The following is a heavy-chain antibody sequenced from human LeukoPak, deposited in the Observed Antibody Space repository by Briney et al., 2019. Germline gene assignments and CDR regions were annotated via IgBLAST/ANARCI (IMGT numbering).Heavy chain of an antibody. CDR3: ARSKSLED. CDR2: INPDSGGT. Sequence: ASVKVSCKASGYTFTSSYMHWVRQAPRQGLEWMGCINPDSGGTNYAQKFQDRVAMARDTSVSTAYMELDRVISDDTAVYYWARSKSLEDWGEGTLVTVSS. J-gene: IGHJ4*02. V-gene: IGHV1-2*02. CDR1: GYTFTSSY.